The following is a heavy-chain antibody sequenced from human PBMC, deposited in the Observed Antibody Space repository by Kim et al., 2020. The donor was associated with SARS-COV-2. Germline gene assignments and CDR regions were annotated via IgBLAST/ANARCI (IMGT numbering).Heavy chain of an antibody. V-gene: IGHV4-31*03. D-gene: IGHD2-8*01. CDR1: GGSISSGGYY. CDR3: ARVPRYCTNGVCWTGYYFDY. CDR2: IYYSGST. J-gene: IGHJ4*02. Sequence: SETLSLTCTVSGGSISSGGYYWSWIRQHPGKGLEWIGYIYYSGSTYYNPSLKSRVTISVDTSKNQFSLKLSSVTAADTAVYYCARVPRYCTNGVCWTGYYFDYWGQGTLVTVSS.